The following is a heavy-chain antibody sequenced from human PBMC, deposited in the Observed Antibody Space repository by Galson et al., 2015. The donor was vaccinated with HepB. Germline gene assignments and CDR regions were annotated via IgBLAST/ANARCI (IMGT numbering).Heavy chain of an antibody. D-gene: IGHD3-10*01. CDR3: ARVQVRGFFKLYYDGLDV. V-gene: IGHV4-39*07. CDR1: GGSISTSTYY. CDR2: INHHGTT. J-gene: IGHJ4*02. Sequence: ETLSLTCTVSGGSISTSTYYWGWIRQPPGKRLEWIGEINHHGTTKYNASLKSRVTISIDTGKSQFSLKMRSVTAADTAVYYCARVQVRGFFKLYYDGLDVWGQGTLVTVSS.